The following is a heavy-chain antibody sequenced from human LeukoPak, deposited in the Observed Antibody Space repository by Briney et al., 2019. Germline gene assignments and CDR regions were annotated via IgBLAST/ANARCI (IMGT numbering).Heavy chain of an antibody. CDR2: IKQDGSEK. V-gene: IGHV3-7*01. CDR1: GFTFSSYW. CDR3: ARRTGSTSWYFDL. Sequence: GGSLRLSCAATGFTFSSYWMNWVRQAPRKGLEWVANIKQDGSEKYYVDSVKGRFTISRDNAKNSLYLQINSLRAEDTAVYYCARRTGSTSWYFDLWGRGTLVTVSS. J-gene: IGHJ2*01. D-gene: IGHD3/OR15-3a*01.